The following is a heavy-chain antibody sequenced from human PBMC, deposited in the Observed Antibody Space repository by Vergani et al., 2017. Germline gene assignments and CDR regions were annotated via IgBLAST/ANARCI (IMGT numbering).Heavy chain of an antibody. J-gene: IGHJ4*01. Sequence: QVQLQESGPGLVKPSETLSLTCTVSGDSISSRNCYWGWIRQPPGKGLEWIGSLFYGATAYYNPSLESRVIISIVTSKNQFSLGLISVTAADTAVYYCACLNGDYMRLSGYLGHGTLVAGSS. CDR2: LFYGATA. D-gene: IGHD4-17*01. CDR1: GDSISSRNCY. V-gene: IGHV4-39*01. CDR3: ACLNGDYMRLSGY.